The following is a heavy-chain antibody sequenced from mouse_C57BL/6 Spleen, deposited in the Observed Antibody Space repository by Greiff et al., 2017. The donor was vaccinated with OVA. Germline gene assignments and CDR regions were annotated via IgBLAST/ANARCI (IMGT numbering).Heavy chain of an antibody. Sequence: VQLQQSGPELVKPGASVKISCKASGYAFSSSWMNWVKQRPGKGLEWIGRIYPGDGDTNYNGKFKGKATLTADKSSSTAYMQLSSLTSEDSAVYFCARSYGSSYGYFEVWGTGTTVTVSS. CDR2: IYPGDGDT. CDR3: ARSYGSSYGYFEV. D-gene: IGHD1-1*01. V-gene: IGHV1-82*01. J-gene: IGHJ1*03. CDR1: GYAFSSSW.